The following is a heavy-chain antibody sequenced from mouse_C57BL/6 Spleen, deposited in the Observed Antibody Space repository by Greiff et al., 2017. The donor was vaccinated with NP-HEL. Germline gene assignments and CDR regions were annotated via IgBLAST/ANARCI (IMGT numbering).Heavy chain of an antibody. CDR1: GYTFTSYW. D-gene: IGHD2-4*01. Sequence: VQLQQSGAELVKPGASVKLSCKASGYTFTSYWMQWVKQRPGQGLEWIGEIDPSDSYTNYNQKFKGKATLTVDTSSSTAYMQLSSLTSEDSAVYYCARRIYDYAGAMDYWGQGTSVTDSS. J-gene: IGHJ4*01. CDR3: ARRIYDYAGAMDY. V-gene: IGHV1-50*01. CDR2: IDPSDSYT.